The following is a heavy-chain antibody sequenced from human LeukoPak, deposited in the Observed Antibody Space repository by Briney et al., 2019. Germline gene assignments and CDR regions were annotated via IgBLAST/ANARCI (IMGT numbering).Heavy chain of an antibody. J-gene: IGHJ4*02. Sequence: SETLSLTCTVSGGSVRSSSYYWGWIRQPPGKGLEWIGSIYYSGSTYYNASLKSRGTISVDTSKNQFSLKLNSVTAADTAVYFCARQVVAVAGTGYFDYWGQGTLVTVSS. V-gene: IGHV4-39*01. D-gene: IGHD6-19*01. CDR3: ARQVVAVAGTGYFDY. CDR1: GGSVRSSSYY. CDR2: IYYSGST.